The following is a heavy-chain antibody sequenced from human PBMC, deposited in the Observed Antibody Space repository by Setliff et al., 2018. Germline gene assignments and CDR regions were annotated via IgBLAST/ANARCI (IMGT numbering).Heavy chain of an antibody. D-gene: IGHD2-2*01. Sequence: SETLSLTCTVSGGSLSSFYWSWIRQSPGKGLEWIGYIYYSGGATYNPSLRGRASIAIGASKAHFSLDLRTVTTADTAVYYCARDASFGFDVWGPGITVTVSS. CDR1: GGSLSSFY. CDR3: ARDASFGFDV. CDR2: IYYSGGA. V-gene: IGHV4-59*01. J-gene: IGHJ6*02.